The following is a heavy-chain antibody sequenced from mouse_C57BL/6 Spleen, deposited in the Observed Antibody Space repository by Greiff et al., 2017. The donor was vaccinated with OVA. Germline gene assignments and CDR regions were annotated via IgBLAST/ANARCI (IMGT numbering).Heavy chain of an antibody. D-gene: IGHD2-3*01. CDR3: ASRWFRWYFDV. Sequence: EVQLQQSGPELVKPGASVKISCKASGYTFTDYYMNWVKQSHGKSLEWIGDINPNNGGTSYNQKFKGKATLTVDKSSSTAYMELRSLTSEDSAVYYCASRWFRWYFDVWGTWTTVTVSS. CDR1: GYTFTDYY. CDR2: INPNNGGT. V-gene: IGHV1-26*01. J-gene: IGHJ1*03.